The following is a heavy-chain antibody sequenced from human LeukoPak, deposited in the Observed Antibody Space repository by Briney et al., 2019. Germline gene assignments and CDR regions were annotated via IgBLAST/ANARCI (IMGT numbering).Heavy chain of an antibody. Sequence: ASETLSLTCTVSGGSISSSSYYWGWIRQPPGKGLEWIGSIYYSGSTYYNPSLKSRVTISVDTSKNQFSLKLSSVTAADTAVYYCAGKETYYDFWSGYSRDVWGKGTTVTVSS. CDR2: IYYSGST. D-gene: IGHD3-3*01. CDR1: GGSISSSSYY. J-gene: IGHJ6*04. CDR3: AGKETYYDFWSGYSRDV. V-gene: IGHV4-39*07.